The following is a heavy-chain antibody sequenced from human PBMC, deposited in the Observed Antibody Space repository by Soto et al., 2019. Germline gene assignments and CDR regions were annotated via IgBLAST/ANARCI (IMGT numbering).Heavy chain of an antibody. CDR3: AKDLGIAAAGMY. CDR1: GFTFSSYG. Sequence: GGSLRLSCAASGFTFSSYGMHWVRQAPGKGLEWVAVISYDGSNKYYADSVKGRFTISRDNSKNTLYLQMNSLRAEDTAVYYCAKDLGIAAAGMYWGQGTLVTVSS. J-gene: IGHJ4*02. CDR2: ISYDGSNK. V-gene: IGHV3-30*18. D-gene: IGHD6-13*01.